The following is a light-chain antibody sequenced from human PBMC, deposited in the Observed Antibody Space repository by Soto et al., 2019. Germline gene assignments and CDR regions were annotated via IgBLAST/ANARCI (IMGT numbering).Light chain of an antibody. CDR2: ADS. V-gene: IGKV1-5*01. CDR3: QHYDTFSWT. Sequence: DIQLTQSPSTLSASVGDRVTITCRASQDIDISLAWFQQRPGQAPKLLIFADSGLASGVPSTFSGSGSGTEFTLTISSVQPDDFATYFCQHYDTFSWTFGQGTKVEMK. J-gene: IGKJ1*01. CDR1: QDIDIS.